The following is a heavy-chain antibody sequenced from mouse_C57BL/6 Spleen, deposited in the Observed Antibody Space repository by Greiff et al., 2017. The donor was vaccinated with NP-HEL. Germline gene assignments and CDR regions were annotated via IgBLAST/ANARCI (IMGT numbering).Heavy chain of an antibody. CDR3: ARWNYSNGWYFDV. J-gene: IGHJ1*03. D-gene: IGHD2-5*01. V-gene: IGHV1-50*01. CDR1: GYTFTSYW. CDR2: IDPSDSYT. Sequence: QVQLKQPGAELVKPGASVKLSCKASGYTFTSYWMQWVKQRPGQGLEWIGEIDPSDSYTNYNQKFKGKATLTVDTSSSTAYMQLSSLTSEDSAVYYCARWNYSNGWYFDVWGTGTTVTVSS.